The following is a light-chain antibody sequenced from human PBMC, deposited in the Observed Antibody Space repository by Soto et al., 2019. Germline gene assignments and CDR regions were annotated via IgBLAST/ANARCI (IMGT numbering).Light chain of an antibody. CDR1: QSISSW. CDR2: KAS. J-gene: IGKJ2*02. V-gene: IGKV1-5*03. CDR3: QQYNSYPWT. Sequence: EIQMTQSPSTLSASVGDRVTITCRASQSISSWLAWYQQKPGKAPKLLIYKASSLESGVPSRFSGSGSGTEVTLTISSLQPDDFATYYCQQYNSYPWTFGQGTKLEIK.